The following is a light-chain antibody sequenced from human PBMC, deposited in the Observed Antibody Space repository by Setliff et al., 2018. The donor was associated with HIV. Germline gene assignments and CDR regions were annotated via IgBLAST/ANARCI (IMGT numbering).Light chain of an antibody. J-gene: IGLJ1*01. V-gene: IGLV2-14*01. Sequence: QSVLTQPASVSGSPGQSITISCTGTSSDVGGYNYVSWYQQHPGKAPQLMISEVSNRPSGVSNRFSGSKSGNTASLTISGLQAEDEADYYCTSYTRNTTYVFGTGTRAPS. CDR2: EVS. CDR3: TSYTRNTTYV. CDR1: SSDVGGYNY.